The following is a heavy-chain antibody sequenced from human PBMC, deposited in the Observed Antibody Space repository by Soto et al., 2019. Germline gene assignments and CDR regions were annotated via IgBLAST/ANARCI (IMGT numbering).Heavy chain of an antibody. CDR1: GFTFSSYW. D-gene: IGHD1-7*01. CDR3: ARVAPYNWNYVGSGYYYYYYGMDV. CDR2: INSDGSST. V-gene: IGHV3-74*01. Sequence: EVQLVESGGGLVQPGGSLRLSCAASGFTFSSYWMHWVRQAPGKGLVWVSRINSDGSSTSYADSVKGRFTISRDNAKNTLYLQMNSLRAEDTAVYYCARVAPYNWNYVGSGYYYYYYGMDVW. J-gene: IGHJ6*01.